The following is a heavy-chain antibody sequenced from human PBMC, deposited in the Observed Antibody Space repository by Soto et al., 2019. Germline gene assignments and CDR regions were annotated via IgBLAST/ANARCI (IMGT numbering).Heavy chain of an antibody. Sequence: SVKVSCKASGGTFSSYAISWVRQAPGQGLEWMGGIIPIFGTANYAQKFQGRVTITADESTSTAYMELSSLRSEDTAVYYCARMDFWSGYSPPNWFDPWGQVTLGTVSS. CDR3: ARMDFWSGYSPPNWFDP. V-gene: IGHV1-69*13. J-gene: IGHJ5*02. CDR1: GGTFSSYA. D-gene: IGHD3-3*01. CDR2: IIPIFGTA.